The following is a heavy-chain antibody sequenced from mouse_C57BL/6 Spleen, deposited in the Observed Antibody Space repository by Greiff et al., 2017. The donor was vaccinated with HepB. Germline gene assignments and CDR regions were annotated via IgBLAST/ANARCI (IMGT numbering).Heavy chain of an antibody. J-gene: IGHJ4*01. CDR3: ARLGGLYAMDY. CDR2: ISSGGSYT. V-gene: IGHV5-6*02. Sequence: EVMLVESGGDLVKPGGSLKLSCAASGFTFSSYGMSWVRQTPDKRLEWVATISSGGSYTYYPDSVKGRFTISRDNAKNTLYLQMSSLKSEDTAMYYCARLGGLYAMDYWGQGTSVTVSS. CDR1: GFTFSSYG.